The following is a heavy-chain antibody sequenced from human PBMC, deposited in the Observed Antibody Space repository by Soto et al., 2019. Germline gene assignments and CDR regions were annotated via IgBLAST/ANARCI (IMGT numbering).Heavy chain of an antibody. Sequence: SVKVSCKASGGTFRSYAIRWVRQAPGQGLEWMGGIIPIFGTANYAQKFQGRVTITADESTITAYMELSSLRSEDTAVYYCAGDNSSSWYYKPHNWFDPWGQGTLVTVSS. CDR3: AGDNSSSWYYKPHNWFDP. CDR1: GGTFRSYA. J-gene: IGHJ5*02. D-gene: IGHD6-13*01. V-gene: IGHV1-69*13. CDR2: IIPIFGTA.